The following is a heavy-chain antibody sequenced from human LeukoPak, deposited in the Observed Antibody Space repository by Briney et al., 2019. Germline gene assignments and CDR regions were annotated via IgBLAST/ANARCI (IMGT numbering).Heavy chain of an antibody. J-gene: IGHJ4*02. Sequence: SETLSLTCTVSGGSLSSYYWSWIRQPPGKGLEWIGYIYYSGSTNYNPSLKSRVTISVDTSKNQFSLKLSSVTAADTAVYYCARDRGGSSRHEFDYWGQGTLVTVSS. D-gene: IGHD1-26*01. CDR2: IYYSGST. V-gene: IGHV4-59*01. CDR1: GGSLSSYY. CDR3: ARDRGGSSRHEFDY.